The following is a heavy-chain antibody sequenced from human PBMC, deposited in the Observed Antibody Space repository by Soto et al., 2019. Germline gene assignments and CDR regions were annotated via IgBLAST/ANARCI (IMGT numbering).Heavy chain of an antibody. V-gene: IGHV1-18*01. CDR3: ARGDGYSSGWRQNWFDP. CDR2: IGAYNGNT. Sequence: ASVKVCCKASGYTFTSYGISWVRQAPGQGLEWMGWIGAYNGNTNYAQKLQGRVTMTTDTSTSTAYMELRSLRSDDTAVYYCARGDGYSSGWRQNWFDPWGQGTLVTVSS. D-gene: IGHD6-19*01. CDR1: GYTFTSYG. J-gene: IGHJ5*02.